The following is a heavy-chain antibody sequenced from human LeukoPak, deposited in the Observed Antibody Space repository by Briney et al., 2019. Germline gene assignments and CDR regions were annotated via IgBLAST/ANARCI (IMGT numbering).Heavy chain of an antibody. J-gene: IGHJ3*02. CDR2: IYYSGST. CDR3: ARDHVVDAFDI. CDR1: GGSVSSGSYY. Sequence: SETLSLTCTVSGGSVSSGSYYWSWIRQPPGKGLEWIGYIYYSGSTNYNPSLKSRVTISVDTSKNQFSLKLSSVTAADTAVYYCARDHVVDAFDIWGQGTMVTVSS. V-gene: IGHV4-61*01. D-gene: IGHD3-16*01.